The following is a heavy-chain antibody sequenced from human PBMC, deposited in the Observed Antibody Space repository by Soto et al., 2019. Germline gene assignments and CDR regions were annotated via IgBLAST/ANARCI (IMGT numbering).Heavy chain of an antibody. CDR3: ARDADSSGYSSL. J-gene: IGHJ4*02. D-gene: IGHD3-22*01. Sequence: QVQLVQSGAEVKKPGSSVKVSCKASGGTFSSYAISWVRQAPGQGLEWMGGIIPIFGTANYAQKLQGRVTIAADECTGTADVELRGLRAEGTAVYYCARDADSSGYSSLWGQGTLVTVSS. CDR1: GGTFSSYA. CDR2: IIPIFGTA. V-gene: IGHV1-69*01.